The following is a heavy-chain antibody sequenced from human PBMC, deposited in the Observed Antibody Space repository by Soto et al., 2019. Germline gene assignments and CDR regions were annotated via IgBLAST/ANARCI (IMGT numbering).Heavy chain of an antibody. V-gene: IGHV3-21*06. CDR2: ISSTTNYI. CDR1: GFIFTRYS. Sequence: PGGSLRLSCAASGFIFTRYSMNWVRQAPGKGLEWVSSISSTTNYIYYGDSMKGRFTISRDNAKNSLYLEMNSLRAEDTDVYYCARESEDLTSNFDYWGQGTLVTVSS. J-gene: IGHJ4*02. CDR3: ARESEDLTSNFDY.